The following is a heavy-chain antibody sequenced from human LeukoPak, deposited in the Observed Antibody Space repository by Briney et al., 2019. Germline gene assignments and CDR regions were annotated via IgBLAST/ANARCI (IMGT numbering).Heavy chain of an antibody. Sequence: SQTLSLTCTVSGGSISSGSYYWSWIRQPAGKGLEWIGRISTGGSINFNPSLESQVTMSVDTSKKQFSLRLSSVTAADTAVYYCARDQGDYGDHRYFDYWGQGTLVTVSS. D-gene: IGHD4-17*01. CDR1: GGSISSGSYY. V-gene: IGHV4-61*02. J-gene: IGHJ4*02. CDR2: ISTGGSI. CDR3: ARDQGDYGDHRYFDY.